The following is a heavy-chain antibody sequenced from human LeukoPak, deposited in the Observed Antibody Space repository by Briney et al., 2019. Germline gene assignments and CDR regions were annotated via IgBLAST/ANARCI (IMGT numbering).Heavy chain of an antibody. CDR1: GGSVSSGSYY. Sequence: SETLSLTCTVSGGSVSSGSYYWSWIRQPPGKGLEWIGYIYYSGSTNYNPSLKSRVTISVDTSKNQFSLKLSSVTAADTAVYYSAREPTNYVCVWGSYRPGFDYWGQGTLVTVSS. J-gene: IGHJ4*02. V-gene: IGHV4-61*01. CDR2: IYYSGST. D-gene: IGHD3-16*02. CDR3: AREPTNYVCVWGSYRPGFDY.